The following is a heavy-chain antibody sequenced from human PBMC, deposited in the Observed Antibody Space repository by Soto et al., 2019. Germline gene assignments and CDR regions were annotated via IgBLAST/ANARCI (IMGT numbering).Heavy chain of an antibody. J-gene: IGHJ4*02. D-gene: IGHD3-10*01. V-gene: IGHV3-7*01. Sequence: GGSLRPSCAASGFTFSSSWMAWVRQAPGKGLEWVALINPDGSVASYVGSVRGRFIISRDNAQNSLYLQMNSVSAEDTAVYYCSRDPGFGAIDYWGQGTLVTVSS. CDR2: INPDGSVA. CDR3: SRDPGFGAIDY. CDR1: GFTFSSSW.